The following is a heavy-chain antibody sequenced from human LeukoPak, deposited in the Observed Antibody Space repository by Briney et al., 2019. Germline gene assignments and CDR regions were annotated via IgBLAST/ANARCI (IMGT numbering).Heavy chain of an antibody. V-gene: IGHV3-48*03. Sequence: GGSLRLSCAASGFTFSSYEMNWVRQAPGKGLEWVSYISSSGSTIYYADSVKGRFTISRDNAKNSLYLQMNSLRAEDTAVYYCAKMKTYYYDSSGYYRDAFDIWGQGTMVTVS. J-gene: IGHJ3*02. CDR1: GFTFSSYE. D-gene: IGHD3-22*01. CDR2: ISSSGSTI. CDR3: AKMKTYYYDSSGYYRDAFDI.